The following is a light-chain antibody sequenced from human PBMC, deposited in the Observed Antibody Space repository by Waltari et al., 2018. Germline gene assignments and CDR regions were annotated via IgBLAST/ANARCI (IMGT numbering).Light chain of an antibody. Sequence: DIVLTQSPGTLSLSRGVRATLPCRASQSISGALAWYQQKPGQAPRLLIYGASNRATGIPDRFSGSGSGTEFSLTVSRLEPEDFAVYYCQHYVRLPVTFGQGTRVEI. V-gene: IGKV3-20*01. CDR1: QSISGA. J-gene: IGKJ1*01. CDR3: QHYVRLPVT. CDR2: GAS.